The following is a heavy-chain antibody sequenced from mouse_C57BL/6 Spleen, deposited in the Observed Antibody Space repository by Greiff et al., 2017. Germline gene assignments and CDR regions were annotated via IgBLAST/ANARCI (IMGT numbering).Heavy chain of an antibody. CDR3: ARDEGSYGSSLAWFAY. CDR2: INPSNGGT. CDR1: GYTFTSYW. J-gene: IGHJ3*01. V-gene: IGHV1-53*01. D-gene: IGHD1-1*01. Sequence: VQLQQPGTELVKPGASVKLSCKASGYTFTSYWMHWVKQRPGQGLEWIGNINPSNGGTNYNEKFKSKATLTVDKSSSTAYMQLSSLTSEDSAVYYCARDEGSYGSSLAWFAYWGQGTLVTVSA.